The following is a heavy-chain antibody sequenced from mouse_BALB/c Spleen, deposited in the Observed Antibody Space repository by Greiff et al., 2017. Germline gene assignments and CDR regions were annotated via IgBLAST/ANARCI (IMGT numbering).Heavy chain of an antibody. CDR3: ARNGYNSWFAY. Sequence: EVQRVESGPGLVKPSQSLSLTCTVTGYSITSDYAWNWIRQFPGNKLEWMGYISYSGSTSYNPSLKSRISITRDTSKNQFFLQLNSVTTEDTATYYCARNGYNSWFAYWGQGTLVTVSA. J-gene: IGHJ3*01. V-gene: IGHV3-2*02. CDR2: ISYSGST. D-gene: IGHD2-2*01. CDR1: GYSITSDYA.